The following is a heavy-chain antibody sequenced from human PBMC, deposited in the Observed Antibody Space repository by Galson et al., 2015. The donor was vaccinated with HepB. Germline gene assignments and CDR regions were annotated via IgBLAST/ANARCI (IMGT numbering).Heavy chain of an antibody. V-gene: IGHV1-69*13. CDR1: GGNFSSYA. CDR2: IIPIFGTA. J-gene: IGHJ4*02. CDR3: ARDRMVSDDYDFWSGYYSFDY. Sequence: SVKVSCKASGGNFSSYAISWVRQAPGQGLEWMGGIIPIFGTANYAQKFQGRVTITADESTSTAYMELSSLRSEDTAVYYCARDRMVSDDYDFWSGYYSFDYWGQGTLVTVSS. D-gene: IGHD3-3*01.